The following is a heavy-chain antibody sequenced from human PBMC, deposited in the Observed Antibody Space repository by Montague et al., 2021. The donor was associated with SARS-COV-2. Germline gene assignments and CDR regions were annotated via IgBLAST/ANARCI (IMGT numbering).Heavy chain of an antibody. CDR3: SRRPPGSARDEY. CDR1: DGSISHYY. V-gene: IGHV4-59*08. Sequence: SETLSPTCTVSDGSISHYYWNWIRQPPGKGLEWIGYIHFSGSTNYNPSLKSRVAISLDSSENQFSLKLSSVTAVDTAVYYCSRRPPGSARDEYWGQGILVTVSS. D-gene: IGHD2-15*01. J-gene: IGHJ4*02. CDR2: IHFSGST.